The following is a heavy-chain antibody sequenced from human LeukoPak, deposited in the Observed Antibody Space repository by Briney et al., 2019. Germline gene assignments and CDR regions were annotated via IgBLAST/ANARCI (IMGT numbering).Heavy chain of an antibody. J-gene: IGHJ5*02. CDR1: GYTFTSYG. Sequence: ASVKVSCKASGYTFTSYGISWVRQAPGQGLEWMGWISAYNGNTNYAQKLQGRVTMTTDTSTSTAYMELRSLRSDDTAVYYCARSRNLVVPAAHGWFDPWGQGTLVTVSS. D-gene: IGHD2-2*01. CDR2: ISAYNGNT. CDR3: ARSRNLVVPAAHGWFDP. V-gene: IGHV1-18*01.